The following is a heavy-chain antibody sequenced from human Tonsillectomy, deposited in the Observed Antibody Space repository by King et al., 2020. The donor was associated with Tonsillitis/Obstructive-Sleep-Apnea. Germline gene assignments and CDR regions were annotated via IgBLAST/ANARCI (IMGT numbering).Heavy chain of an antibody. J-gene: IGHJ6*02. D-gene: IGHD3-10*01. CDR1: GFTFSSYA. Sequence: VQLVESGGGVVQPGRSLRLSWAASGFTFSSYAMHWVRQAQGKGLEWVAVISYDGSNKYYADSGKGRLPISRDNSKNTRYLQMNSLRAEDTALYYCARSLWFGEFDSYYGMDVWGQGTTVTVSS. CDR3: ARSLWFGEFDSYYGMDV. V-gene: IGHV3-30*04. CDR2: ISYDGSNK.